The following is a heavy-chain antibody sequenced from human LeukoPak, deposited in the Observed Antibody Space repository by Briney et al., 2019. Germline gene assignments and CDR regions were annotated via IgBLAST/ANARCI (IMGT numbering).Heavy chain of an antibody. V-gene: IGHV3-23*01. CDR1: GFTFEYYA. CDR3: ETGDPIWFDP. D-gene: IGHD3-10*01. Sequence: GGSLRLSCTASGFTFEYYAMSWVRQAPGKGLEWVSGVTSGGGHIYYADFVKGRFTISRDDSKNTLFLQMDSLRVEDTAVYYCETGDPIWFDPWGQGTLVTVSS. J-gene: IGHJ5*02. CDR2: VTSGGGHI.